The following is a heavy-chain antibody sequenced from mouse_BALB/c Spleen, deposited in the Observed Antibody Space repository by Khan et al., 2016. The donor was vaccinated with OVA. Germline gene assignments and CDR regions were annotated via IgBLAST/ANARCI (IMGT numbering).Heavy chain of an antibody. Sequence: EVQLQESGPDLVKPGASVKISCKATGYSFTDYTMNWVKQSHGKNLEWIGLINPYNAGTSYNQNFKGKATLTVDKSSSAAYMELLSLTSDDSAAYYFARSGFGGFAYWGQGTLVTVSA. D-gene: IGHD3-1*01. J-gene: IGHJ3*01. CDR3: ARSGFGGFAY. CDR2: INPYNAGT. V-gene: IGHV1-18*01. CDR1: GYSFTDYT.